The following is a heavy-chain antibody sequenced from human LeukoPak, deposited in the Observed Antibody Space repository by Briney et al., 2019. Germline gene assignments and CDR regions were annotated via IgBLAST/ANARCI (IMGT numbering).Heavy chain of an antibody. CDR2: IKQDGGET. V-gene: IGHV3-7*01. CDR3: ARGLTRYSLGYFFDF. Sequence: PGGSLRLSCAASGFIFSSYWMSWVRQAPGKGLEWVANIKQDGGETYYVDSLKGRFTISRDNAKNSLYLQMNSLRAEDTAVYYCARGLTRYSLGYFFDFWGQGSLVTVSS. CDR1: GFIFSSYW. D-gene: IGHD5-18*01. J-gene: IGHJ4*02.